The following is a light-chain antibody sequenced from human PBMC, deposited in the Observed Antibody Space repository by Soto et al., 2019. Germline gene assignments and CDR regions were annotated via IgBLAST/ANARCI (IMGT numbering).Light chain of an antibody. CDR2: GAS. V-gene: IGKV3-20*01. Sequence: EIVLTQSPATLSVSPGERATLSCRASQSVSSSHLAWYQQKPGQAPRLLIYGASNRATGIPDRFSGSGSGTDFTFTISRLEPEDFAVYYCQQYGSSPTTFGQGTKVDI. J-gene: IGKJ1*01. CDR1: QSVSSSH. CDR3: QQYGSSPTT.